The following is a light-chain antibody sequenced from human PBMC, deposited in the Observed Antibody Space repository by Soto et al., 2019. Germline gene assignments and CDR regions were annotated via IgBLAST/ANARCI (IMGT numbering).Light chain of an antibody. CDR1: TSDVGGHYF. CDR2: DVT. CDR3: RAYAVNFAV. Sequence: QSVLTQSRSVSGSPGQSVTISCTGATSDVGGHYFVSWYQHHPGKAPKLIIYDVTKRPSGVPDRFSGSESGNTASLTISGLQAEDEADYYCRAYAVNFAVFGGGTKLTVL. J-gene: IGLJ2*01. V-gene: IGLV2-11*01.